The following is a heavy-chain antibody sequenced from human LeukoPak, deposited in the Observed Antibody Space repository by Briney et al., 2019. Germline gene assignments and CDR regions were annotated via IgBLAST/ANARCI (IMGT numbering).Heavy chain of an antibody. Sequence: PSETLSLTCAVYGGSFSGYYWSWIRQPPGKGLEWIGYIYYSGSTNYNPSLKSRVTISVDTSKNQFSLKLSSVTAADTAVYYCARDRGTWHAFDIWGQGTMVTVSS. V-gene: IGHV4-59*01. CDR2: IYYSGST. D-gene: IGHD3-16*01. J-gene: IGHJ3*02. CDR3: ARDRGTWHAFDI. CDR1: GGSFSGYY.